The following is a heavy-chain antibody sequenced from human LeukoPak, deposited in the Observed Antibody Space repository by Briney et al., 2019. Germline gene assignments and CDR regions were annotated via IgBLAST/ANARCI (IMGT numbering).Heavy chain of an antibody. CDR2: INHRGST. V-gene: IGHV4-34*01. CDR3: ASSVGSTDY. Sequence: SETLSLTCAVYGESLSKYYWTWIRPSPGKGLEWIGEINHRGSTNHNPSLKSRVTLSVDTSKHQFSLKLTSVTAADAAVYYCASSVGSTDYWGQGTLVTVSS. D-gene: IGHD1-26*01. CDR1: GESLSKYY. J-gene: IGHJ4*02.